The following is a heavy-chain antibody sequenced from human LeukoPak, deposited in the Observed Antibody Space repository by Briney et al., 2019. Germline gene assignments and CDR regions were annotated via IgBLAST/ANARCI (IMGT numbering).Heavy chain of an antibody. D-gene: IGHD1-26*01. Sequence: SETLSLTCAVSDYSISSGYYWGWIRQPPGKGLEWIGSIYHSGITYYNPSLKSRVTILVDTSKNQFSLNLGSVTAADTAVYYCASFVGAATTSHIDYWGQGTPVTVSS. CDR3: ASFVGAATTSHIDY. CDR1: DYSISSGYY. V-gene: IGHV4-38-2*01. CDR2: IYHSGIT. J-gene: IGHJ4*02.